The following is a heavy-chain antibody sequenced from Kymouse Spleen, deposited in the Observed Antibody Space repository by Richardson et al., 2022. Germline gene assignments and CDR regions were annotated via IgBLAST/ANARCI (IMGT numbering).Heavy chain of an antibody. D-gene: IGHD6-19*01. CDR2: INHSGST. V-gene: IGHV4-34*01. CDR3: AREIAVAGTHFDY. CDR1: GGSFSGYY. J-gene: IGHJ4*02. Sequence: QVQLQQWGAGLLKPSETLSLTCAVYGGSFSGYYWSWIRQPPGKGLEWIGEINHSGSTNYNPSLKSRVTISVDTSKNQFSLKLSSVTAADTAVYYCAREIAVAGTHFDYWGQGTLVTVSS.